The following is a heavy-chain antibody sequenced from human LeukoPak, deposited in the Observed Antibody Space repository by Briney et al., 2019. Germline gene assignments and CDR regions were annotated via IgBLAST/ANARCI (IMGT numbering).Heavy chain of an antibody. CDR2: INQDGSEK. V-gene: IGHV3-7*03. J-gene: IGHJ4*02. Sequence: GGSLRLSCAASGFTFSSYWMSWVRQAPGKGLEWVANINQDGSEKYYVDSVKGRFTISRDNAKNSLYLQMNSLRAEDTAVYYCARAGALWFGESKFDSWGQGTLVTVSS. CDR3: ARAGALWFGESKFDS. CDR1: GFTFSSYW. D-gene: IGHD3-10*01.